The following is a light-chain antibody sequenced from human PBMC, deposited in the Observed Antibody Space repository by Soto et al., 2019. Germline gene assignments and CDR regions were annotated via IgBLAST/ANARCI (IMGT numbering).Light chain of an antibody. CDR1: SSDVGGFDY. J-gene: IGLJ1*01. Sequence: QSALTQPAAVSGSLGRSITISCTGTSSDVGGFDYVSWFQQYPGKAPKLIIYDVSYRPSGPSDRFSGSKSGNTASLTISGLQADHEADSYCSSYRSTRVPYVSGTGTKVTVL. CDR3: SSYRSTRVPYV. CDR2: DVS. V-gene: IGLV2-14*01.